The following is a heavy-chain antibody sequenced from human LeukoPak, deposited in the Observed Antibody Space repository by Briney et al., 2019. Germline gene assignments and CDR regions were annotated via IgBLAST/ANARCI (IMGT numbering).Heavy chain of an antibody. D-gene: IGHD4-17*01. J-gene: IGHJ4*02. CDR3: ARDKCGAYFDS. Sequence: PGGSLRLSCVVSRIPFSDYYMNWISQAPGKGLEWISYISSSSSYTDYADSVKGRFTISRDNAKSALYLQMNSLRVEDTAVYYCARDKCGAYFDSWGQGTLVTVSS. CDR1: RIPFSDYY. CDR2: ISSSSSYT. V-gene: IGHV3-11*06.